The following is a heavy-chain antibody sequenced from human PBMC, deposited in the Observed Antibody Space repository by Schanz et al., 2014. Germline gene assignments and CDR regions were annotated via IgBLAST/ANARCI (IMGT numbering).Heavy chain of an antibody. J-gene: IGHJ4*02. Sequence: EVQLLESGGGLVQPGGSLRLSCAASGFTFSSYAMSWVRQAPGKGLEWVSGISGSGGSTYYADSVKGRFTISRENAKNSLYLQMNSLRAGDTAVYYCARVPYGSGSYWDYWGQGTQVTVSS. CDR1: GFTFSSYA. CDR2: ISGSGGST. CDR3: ARVPYGSGSYWDY. V-gene: IGHV3-23*01. D-gene: IGHD3-10*01.